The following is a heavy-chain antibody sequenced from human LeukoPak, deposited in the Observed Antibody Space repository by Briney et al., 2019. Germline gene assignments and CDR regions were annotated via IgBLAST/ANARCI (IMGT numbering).Heavy chain of an antibody. CDR3: ARSSGYYYMDV. Sequence: GGSLRLSCAASGFTFDDYGMSWVRQAPGKGLEWVSGVMWNGDSTNYADSVKGRFTISRDNAKNSLYLQMNSLRAEDTAVYYCARSSGYYYMDVWGKGTTVTISS. CDR2: VMWNGDST. V-gene: IGHV3-20*04. CDR1: GFTFDDYG. J-gene: IGHJ6*03.